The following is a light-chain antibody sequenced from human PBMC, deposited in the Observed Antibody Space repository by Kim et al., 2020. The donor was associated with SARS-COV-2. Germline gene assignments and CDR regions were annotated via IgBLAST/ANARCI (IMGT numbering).Light chain of an antibody. CDR2: DAS. CDR1: QSISSY. Sequence: EIVLTQSPATLSLSPGERATLSCRASQSISSYLAWYQQKPGQAPRLLIYDASNRATGIPARFSGSGSGTDFTLTISSLAPDDFAVYYCQQRSNWPLTFGGGTKVDIK. J-gene: IGKJ4*01. CDR3: QQRSNWPLT. V-gene: IGKV3-11*01.